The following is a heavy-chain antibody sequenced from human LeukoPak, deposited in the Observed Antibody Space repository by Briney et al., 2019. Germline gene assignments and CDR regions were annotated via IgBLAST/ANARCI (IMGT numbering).Heavy chain of an antibody. D-gene: IGHD3-10*01. J-gene: IGHJ4*02. CDR1: GFTVSSNY. V-gene: IGHV4-34*01. Sequence: GSLRLSCAASGFTVSSNYMSWVRQPPGEGLEWIGEINHSGSTNYNPSLKSRVTISVDTSKNQFSLKLSSVTAADTAVYYCARGFGHGLLFHWGQGTLVTVSS. CDR2: INHSGST. CDR3: ARGFGHGLLFH.